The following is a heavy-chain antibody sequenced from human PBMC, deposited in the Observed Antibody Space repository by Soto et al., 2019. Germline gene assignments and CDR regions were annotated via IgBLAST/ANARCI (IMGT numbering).Heavy chain of an antibody. V-gene: IGHV5-51*01. Sequence: PGGSLRLSCAASGFTVSNNYMSWVRQAPGKGLEWMGIIYPGDSDTRYSPSFQGQVTISADKSISTAYLQWSSLKASDTAMYYCARLGQQLVRGYYYGMDVWGQGTTVTVSS. CDR3: ARLGQQLVRGYYYGMDV. D-gene: IGHD6-13*01. CDR2: IYPGDSDT. J-gene: IGHJ6*02. CDR1: GFTVSNNY.